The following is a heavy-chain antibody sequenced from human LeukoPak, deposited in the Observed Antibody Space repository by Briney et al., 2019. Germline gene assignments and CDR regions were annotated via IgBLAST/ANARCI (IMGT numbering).Heavy chain of an antibody. Sequence: GGSLRLSCAASGFTFSSYSMNWVRQAPGKGLEWVSSISSSSNYIYYADSMKGRFTISRDNAKNSLYLQMNTLRAEDTAVYYCARDLDMDTTYFDFWGQGTLVTVSS. V-gene: IGHV3-21*01. CDR1: GFTFSSYS. J-gene: IGHJ4*02. CDR3: ARDLDMDTTYFDF. D-gene: IGHD5-18*01. CDR2: ISSSSNYI.